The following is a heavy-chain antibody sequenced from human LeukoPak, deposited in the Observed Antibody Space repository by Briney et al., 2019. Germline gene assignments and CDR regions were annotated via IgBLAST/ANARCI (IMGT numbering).Heavy chain of an antibody. J-gene: IGHJ4*02. D-gene: IGHD3-10*01. V-gene: IGHV3-7*03. CDR3: ARGSSLWFGDR. CDR1: GFTFSSYW. CDR2: IKQDGSEK. Sequence: PGGSLRLSCAASGFTFSSYWMTWVRQAPGKGLEWVANIKQDGSEKYYVDSVKGRFTISRDNAKNLLYLQTNSLRAEDTAMYFSARGSSLWFGDRWGQGTLVTVSS.